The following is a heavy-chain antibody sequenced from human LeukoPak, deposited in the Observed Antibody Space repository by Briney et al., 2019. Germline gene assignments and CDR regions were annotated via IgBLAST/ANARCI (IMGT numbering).Heavy chain of an antibody. Sequence: TSETLSLTCTVSGGSIRTNNYYWGWIRQPPGKGLEWLGRISYSGSTYNNPSLKSRVTISVDTSKNQSSLNLRSVTAADTAVYYCARLSYSTGWWAFDIWGQGTMVTVSS. CDR2: ISYSGST. J-gene: IGHJ3*02. CDR1: GGSIRTNNYY. V-gene: IGHV4-39*01. CDR3: ARLSYSTGWWAFDI. D-gene: IGHD6-19*01.